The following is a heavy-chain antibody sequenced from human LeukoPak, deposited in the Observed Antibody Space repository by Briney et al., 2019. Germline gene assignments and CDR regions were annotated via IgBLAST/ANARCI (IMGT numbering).Heavy chain of an antibody. D-gene: IGHD6-6*01. Sequence: PGGSLRLSCTASGFAFSDYWMTWVRQAPGKGPEWVANIKQDGSQRYYVDSVRGRFTISRDNAKNSLFLQMNGVRAEDTAVYYCARRGGSSSRRSPIDYWGQGTLVTVSS. V-gene: IGHV3-7*01. CDR3: ARRGGSSSRRSPIDY. CDR1: GFAFSDYW. J-gene: IGHJ4*02. CDR2: IKQDGSQR.